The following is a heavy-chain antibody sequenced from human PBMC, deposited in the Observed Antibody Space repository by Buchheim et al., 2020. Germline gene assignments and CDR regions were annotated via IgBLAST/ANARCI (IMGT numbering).Heavy chain of an antibody. CDR3: ARDHIVLMVYAYYYYYGMDV. D-gene: IGHD2-8*01. V-gene: IGHV3-48*03. CDR1: GFTFSSYE. J-gene: IGHJ6*02. Sequence: EVQLVESGGGLVQPGGSLRLSCAASGFTFSSYEMNWVRQAPGKGLEWVSYISSSGSTIYYADSVKGRFTISRDNAKNSLYLQMNSLRAEDTAVYYCARDHIVLMVYAYYYYYGMDVWGQGTT. CDR2: ISSSGSTI.